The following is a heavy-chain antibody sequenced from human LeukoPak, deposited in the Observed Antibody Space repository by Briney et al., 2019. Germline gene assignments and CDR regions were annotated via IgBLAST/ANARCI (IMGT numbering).Heavy chain of an antibody. V-gene: IGHV3-53*01. D-gene: IGHD3-10*01. J-gene: IGHJ4*02. CDR1: GFTVSNNY. CDR2: IYSSGST. Sequence: GGSLRLSCAASGFTVSNNYMSWVRQAPGKGLEWVSVIYSSGSTYYADSVKGRFTISRDNAKNSLYLQMNSLRAEDTAVYYCARCGDGLPCDFDYWGQGTLVTVSS. CDR3: ARCGDGLPCDFDY.